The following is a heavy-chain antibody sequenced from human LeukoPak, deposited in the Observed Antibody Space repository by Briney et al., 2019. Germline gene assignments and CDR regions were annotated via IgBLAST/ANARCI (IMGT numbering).Heavy chain of an antibody. J-gene: IGHJ3*02. V-gene: IGHV1-3*01. CDR2: INAGNGNT. CDR1: GYTFTSYA. Sequence: GASVKVSCKASGYTFTSYAMHWVRQAPGQRLEWMGWINAGNGNTKYSQKFQGRVTITRDTSASTAYMELSSLRSEDTAVYYCASAYYDILTGFMNAFDIWGQGTMVTVSS. CDR3: ASAYYDILTGFMNAFDI. D-gene: IGHD3-9*01.